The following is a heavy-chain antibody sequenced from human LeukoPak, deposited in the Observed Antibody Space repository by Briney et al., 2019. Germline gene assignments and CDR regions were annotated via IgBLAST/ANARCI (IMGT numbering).Heavy chain of an antibody. CDR3: ARAPDLDIIGDRIDY. CDR1: GFTFSSYS. J-gene: IGHJ4*02. D-gene: IGHD1-14*01. V-gene: IGHV3-21*01. CDR2: ISSSSSYI. Sequence: GGSLRLSCAASGFTFSSYSMNWVRQAPGKGLEWVSSISSSSSYIYYADSVKGRFTISRDNAKNSLYLQMNSLRAEDTAVYYCARAPDLDIIGDRIDYWGQGTLVTVSS.